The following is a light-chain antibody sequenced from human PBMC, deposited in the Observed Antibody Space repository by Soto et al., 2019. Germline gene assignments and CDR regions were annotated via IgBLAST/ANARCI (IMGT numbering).Light chain of an antibody. CDR3: QSYDSSLSGVV. CDR1: GSNIGAGYD. CDR2: GNS. J-gene: IGLJ2*01. V-gene: IGLV1-40*01. Sequence: QSVLTQPPSVSGAPGQRVTISCTGSGSNIGAGYDVHWYQQLPGTAPKLLIYGNSNRPSGVPDRFSGSKSCTSASLAITGLQAEDEADYYCQSYDSSLSGVVFGGGTKLTVL.